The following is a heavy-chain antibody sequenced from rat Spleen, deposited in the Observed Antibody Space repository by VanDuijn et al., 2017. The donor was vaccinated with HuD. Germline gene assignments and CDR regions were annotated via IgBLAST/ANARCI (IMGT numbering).Heavy chain of an antibody. CDR3: TRGLYYYSGDVGFDY. J-gene: IGHJ2*01. CDR2: ISYDGGST. CDR1: GFTFSNYG. Sequence: EVQLVESGGGLVQPGRSMKLSCAASGFTFSNYGMAWVRQAPKKGLEWVAYISYDGGSTYYRDPVKGRFTISRDNAKSTLYLQMDSLRSEDTATYYCTRGLYYYSGDVGFDYWGQGVMVTVSS. D-gene: IGHD1-1*01. V-gene: IGHV5-20*01.